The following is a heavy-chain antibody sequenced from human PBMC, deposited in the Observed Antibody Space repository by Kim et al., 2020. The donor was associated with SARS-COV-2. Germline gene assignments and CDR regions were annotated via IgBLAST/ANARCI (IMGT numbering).Heavy chain of an antibody. D-gene: IGHD4-17*01. CDR3: ARDYGDYVGYFDY. CDR1: GFTFSSYA. V-gene: IGHV3-30*04. CDR2: ISYDGSNK. J-gene: IGHJ4*02. Sequence: GGSLRLSCAASGFTFSSYAMHWVRQAPGKGLEWVAVISYDGSNKYYADSVKGRFTISRDNSKNTLYLQMNSLRAEDTAVYYCARDYGDYVGYFDYWGQGTLVTVSS.